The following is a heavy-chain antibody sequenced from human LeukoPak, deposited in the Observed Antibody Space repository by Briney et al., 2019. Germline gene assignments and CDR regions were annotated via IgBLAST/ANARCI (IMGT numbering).Heavy chain of an antibody. J-gene: IGHJ4*02. V-gene: IGHV5-10-1*01. D-gene: IGHD3-22*01. CDR3: ASTYYYDSSGCYYPAD. Sequence: GESLKISCKGSGYSLTSYWISWVRLMPGKGLEWMGRIDPSDSYTNYSPSFQGHVTISADKSISTAYLQWSSLKASDTAMYYCASTYYYDSSGCYYPADWGQGTLVTVSS. CDR2: IDPSDSYT. CDR1: GYSLTSYW.